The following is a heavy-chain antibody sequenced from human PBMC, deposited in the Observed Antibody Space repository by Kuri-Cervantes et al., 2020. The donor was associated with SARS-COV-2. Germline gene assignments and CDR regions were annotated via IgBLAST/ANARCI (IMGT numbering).Heavy chain of an antibody. Sequence: SETLSLTCTVSGGSISSSSYYWGWIRQPPGKGLEWIGSIYYSGSTYYNPSLKSRVTISVDTSKNQFSLKLSSVTAADTAVYYCARMWDYYYGMDVWGQGNTVTVSS. D-gene: IGHD1-26*01. CDR1: GGSISSSSYY. J-gene: IGHJ6*02. CDR3: ARMWDYYYGMDV. CDR2: IYYSGST. V-gene: IGHV4-39*07.